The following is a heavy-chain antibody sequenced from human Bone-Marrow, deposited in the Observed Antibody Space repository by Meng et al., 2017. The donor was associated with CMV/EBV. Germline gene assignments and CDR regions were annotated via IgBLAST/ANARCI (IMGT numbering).Heavy chain of an antibody. V-gene: IGHV3-30*14. CDR2: ISSDGSKK. CDR1: GFTFSTYT. Sequence: GESLKISCAASGFTFSTYTLHWVRQAPGRGLECVAVISSDGSKKYYADSVKGRFTISRDNSKNTLYLQMNSLRAEDTAVYHCARQLGYCSSTNCYPGAFDIWGQGTMVTVSS. D-gene: IGHD2-2*01. CDR3: ARQLGYCSSTNCYPGAFDI. J-gene: IGHJ3*02.